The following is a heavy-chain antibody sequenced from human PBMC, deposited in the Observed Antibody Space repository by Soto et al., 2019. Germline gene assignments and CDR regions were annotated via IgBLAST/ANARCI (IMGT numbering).Heavy chain of an antibody. CDR1: GFTFSDYT. J-gene: IGHJ4*02. V-gene: IGHV3-30*04. CDR3: ARGGGNQLGDCYDN. Sequence: QVQLVESGGGVVQPGRSLRLSCAASGFTFSDYTMHWVRQAPGKGLQWVALIYYDGSKTYYADSVKGRFTVSRDNSNNTLYLETNSLRAEDTGVYYCARGGGNQLGDCYDNWGQGTLVTVSS. D-gene: IGHD2-21*02. CDR2: IYYDGSKT.